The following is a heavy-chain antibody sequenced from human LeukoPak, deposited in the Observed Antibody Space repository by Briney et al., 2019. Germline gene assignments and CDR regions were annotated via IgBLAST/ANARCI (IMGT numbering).Heavy chain of an antibody. CDR3: ARERYYYGSGSYRPMDV. Sequence: SETLSLTCTVSGGSISSGDYYWSWIRQPPGKGLEWIGYIYYSGSTYYNPSLKSRVTISVDTSKNQFSLKLSSVTAADTAVYYCARERYYYGSGSYRPMDVWGQGTTVTVSS. D-gene: IGHD3-10*01. CDR2: IYYSGST. CDR1: GGSISSGDYY. J-gene: IGHJ6*02. V-gene: IGHV4-30-4*01.